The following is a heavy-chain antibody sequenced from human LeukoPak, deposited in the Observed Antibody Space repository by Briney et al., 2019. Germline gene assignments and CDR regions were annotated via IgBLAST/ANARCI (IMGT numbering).Heavy chain of an antibody. CDR1: GYTFTSYD. CDR2: MNPNSGNI. Sequence: ASVKVSCKASGYTFTSYDINWVRQATGQGLEYMGWMNPNSGNIEYAQKFQGRVTMTRDTSISTAYMELSSLRSEDTAVYYCAGRTEHGNDYWGQGTLVTVSS. J-gene: IGHJ4*02. V-gene: IGHV1-8*01. D-gene: IGHD4-23*01. CDR3: AGRTEHGNDY.